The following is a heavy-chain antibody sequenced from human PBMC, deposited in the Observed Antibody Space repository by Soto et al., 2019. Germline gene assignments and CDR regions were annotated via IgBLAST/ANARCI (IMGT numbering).Heavy chain of an antibody. D-gene: IGHD2-2*01. CDR1: GGTFSSYA. Sequence: QVQLVQSGAEVKKPGSSVKVSCKASGGTFSSYAISWVRQAPGQGLECMGGIIPIFGTANYAQKFQGRVTITADESTSTAYMELSSLRSEDTAVCYCASNPSVVVPAAISYYYGMDVWGQGTTVTVSS. V-gene: IGHV1-69*01. CDR3: ASNPSVVVPAAISYYYGMDV. CDR2: IIPIFGTA. J-gene: IGHJ6*02.